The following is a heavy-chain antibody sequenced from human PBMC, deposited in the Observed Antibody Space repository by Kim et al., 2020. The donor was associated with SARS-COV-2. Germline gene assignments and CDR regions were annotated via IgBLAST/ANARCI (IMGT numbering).Heavy chain of an antibody. D-gene: IGHD6-6*01. V-gene: IGHV3-23*01. J-gene: IGHJ4*02. CDR3: AKAPRSSSDYFDY. Sequence: SADSVTGRFTISRDNSKNTLYLQMNSLRAEDTAVYYCAKAPRSSSDYFDYWGQGTLVTVSS.